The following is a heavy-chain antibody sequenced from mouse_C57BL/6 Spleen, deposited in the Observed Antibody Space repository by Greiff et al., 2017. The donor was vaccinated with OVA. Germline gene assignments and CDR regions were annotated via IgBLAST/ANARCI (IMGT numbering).Heavy chain of an antibody. D-gene: IGHD1-1*01. J-gene: IGHJ3*01. CDR3: ARKDYYGSSLFAY. Sequence: QVQLQQPGAELVKPGASVKLSCKASGYTFTSYWMQWVKQRPGQGLEWIGEIDPSDSYTNYNQKFKGKATLTVDTSSSTAYMQLSSLTSEDSAVYYCARKDYYGSSLFAYWGQGTLVTVSA. V-gene: IGHV1-50*01. CDR2: IDPSDSYT. CDR1: GYTFTSYW.